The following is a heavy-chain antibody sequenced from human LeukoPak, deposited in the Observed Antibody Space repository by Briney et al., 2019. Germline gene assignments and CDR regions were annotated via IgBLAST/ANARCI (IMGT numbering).Heavy chain of an antibody. CDR2: ISGSGGST. V-gene: IGHV3-23*01. Sequence: HPGGSLRLSCAASGFTFSSYAMSWVRQAPGRGLEWVSAISGSGGSTHYADSEKGRFTISRDNFKNTLYLQMNSLRAEDTAVYYCATDRAVRGVTHFDYWGQGTLVTVSS. J-gene: IGHJ4*02. CDR1: GFTFSSYA. CDR3: ATDRAVRGVTHFDY. D-gene: IGHD3-10*01.